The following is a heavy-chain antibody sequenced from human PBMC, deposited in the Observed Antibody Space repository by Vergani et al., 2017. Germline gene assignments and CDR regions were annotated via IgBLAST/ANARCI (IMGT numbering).Heavy chain of an antibody. V-gene: IGHV1-18*01. D-gene: IGHD6-19*01. Sequence: QVPLVQSGAAVKKPGASVKVSCTASGYTFTSYGISWVRQAPGQGLEWMGWISAYNGNTNYAQKLQGRVTMTTDTSTSTAYMELRSLRSDDTAVYYCARGSVAGTPSGYGMDVWGQGTTVTVSS. J-gene: IGHJ6*02. CDR2: ISAYNGNT. CDR3: ARGSVAGTPSGYGMDV. CDR1: GYTFTSYG.